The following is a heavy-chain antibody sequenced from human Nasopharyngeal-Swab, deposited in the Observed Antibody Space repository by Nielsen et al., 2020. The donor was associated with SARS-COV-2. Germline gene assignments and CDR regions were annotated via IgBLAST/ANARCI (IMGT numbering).Heavy chain of an antibody. J-gene: IGHJ4*02. CDR3: ATPGTRCSGDTCNMWVFDY. V-gene: IGHV3-23*01. CDR2: ISGSGGST. CDR1: GFTFSSYA. Sequence: WGSLRLSCAASGFTFSSYAMSWVRQAPGKGLEWVSSISGSGGSTYYADSVKGRFTISRDNSKNTLYLQMHSLRAEDTAVYYCATPGTRCSGDTCNMWVFDYWGQGTLVTVSS. D-gene: IGHD2-15*01.